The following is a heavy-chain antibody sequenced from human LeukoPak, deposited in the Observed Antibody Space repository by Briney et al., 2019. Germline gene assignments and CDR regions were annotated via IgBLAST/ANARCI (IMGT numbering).Heavy chain of an antibody. J-gene: IGHJ4*02. CDR2: IRYDGSNK. Sequence: PGGSLRLSCTASGFTFSTYGMHWVRQAPGKGLEWVAFIRYDGSNKYYADSVKGRFTISRDNSKNTLYLEVNSLGADDTVVYYCARDSYGYNYFDYWGQGTLVTVSS. CDR1: GFTFSTYG. V-gene: IGHV3-30*02. D-gene: IGHD5-18*01. CDR3: ARDSYGYNYFDY.